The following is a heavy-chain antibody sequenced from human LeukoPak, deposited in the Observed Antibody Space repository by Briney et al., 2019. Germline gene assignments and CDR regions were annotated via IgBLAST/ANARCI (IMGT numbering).Heavy chain of an antibody. CDR1: GFTFSRYW. J-gene: IGHJ3*02. Sequence: PGGSLRLSCAASGFTFSRYWMHWVRQAPGKGLLWVSRINSDGSSTYYADSVKGRFTTSRDNAKNALHLQMNSLIAEDTAVYYCVLDLFSSFAFDIWGQGTMVTVSS. CDR3: VLDLFSSFAFDI. D-gene: IGHD3/OR15-3a*01. V-gene: IGHV3-74*01. CDR2: INSDGSST.